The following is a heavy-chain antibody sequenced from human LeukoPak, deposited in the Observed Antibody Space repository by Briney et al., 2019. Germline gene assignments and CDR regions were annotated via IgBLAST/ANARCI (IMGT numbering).Heavy chain of an antibody. CDR3: AKQRSGGSGWCMDY. Sequence: GGSLRLSCAASGFTFSSYGMHWVRQAPGKGLEWVAVISYDGSHEYYADSVKGRFTISRDDSKNTLYLQMNSLRAEDTAVYYCAKQRSGGSGWCMDYWGQGTLVTVSS. D-gene: IGHD6-19*01. CDR1: GFTFSSYG. J-gene: IGHJ4*02. CDR2: ISYDGSHE. V-gene: IGHV3-30*18.